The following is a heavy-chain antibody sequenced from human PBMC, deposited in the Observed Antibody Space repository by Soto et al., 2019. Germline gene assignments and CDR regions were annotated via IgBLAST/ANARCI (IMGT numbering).Heavy chain of an antibody. CDR1: GYTFTSYA. J-gene: IGHJ5*02. CDR3: ARDPGYDFWSGYYLRSWFDP. V-gene: IGHV1-3*01. Sequence: ASVKVSFKASGYTFTSYAMHWVRQAPGQRLEWMGWINAGNGNTKYSQKFQGRVTITRDTSASTAYMELSGLRSEDTAVYYCARDPGYDFWSGYYLRSWFDPWGQGTLVTVSS. CDR2: INAGNGNT. D-gene: IGHD3-3*01.